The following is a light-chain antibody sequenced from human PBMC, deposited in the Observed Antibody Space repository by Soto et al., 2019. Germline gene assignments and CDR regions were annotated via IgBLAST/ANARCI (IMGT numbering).Light chain of an antibody. CDR1: QSVSSY. CDR3: QQRSNWPPLT. J-gene: IGKJ4*01. V-gene: IGKV3-11*01. CDR2: DAS. Sequence: EIVLTQSPATLSLSPGERATLSCRASQSVSSYLACSQKKPGQAPRLLIYDASTRATGIPARFSGSGSGTDFTLTISSLEPEDFAVYYCQQRSNWPPLTFGGGTKVEIK.